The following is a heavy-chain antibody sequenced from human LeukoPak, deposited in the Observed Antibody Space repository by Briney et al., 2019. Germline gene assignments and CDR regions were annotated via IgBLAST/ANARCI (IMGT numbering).Heavy chain of an antibody. Sequence: SETLSLTCAVSGGSISSSNWWSWVRQPPGKGLEWIGEIYHSGSTNYNPSLKSRVTISVDTSKNQFSLKLSSVTAADTAVYYWARRYYDSSGYYDYWGQGTLVTVSS. CDR1: GGSISSSNW. V-gene: IGHV4-4*02. CDR2: IYHSGST. CDR3: ARRYYDSSGYYDY. J-gene: IGHJ4*02. D-gene: IGHD3-22*01.